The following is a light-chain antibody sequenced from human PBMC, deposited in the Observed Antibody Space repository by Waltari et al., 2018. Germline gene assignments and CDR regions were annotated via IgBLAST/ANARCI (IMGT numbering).Light chain of an antibody. V-gene: IGLV2-14*03. Sequence: QSALTQPASVSGSPGQSITISCTGTSSDVGTYNYVSWYPQHPGKSPKLMIFDFSIRPSGVSNRFSGSKSGNTASLTISGLQAEDEADYYCSSYISSSTLELFGGGTSLTVL. CDR1: SSDVGTYNY. J-gene: IGLJ2*01. CDR3: SSYISSSTLEL. CDR2: DFS.